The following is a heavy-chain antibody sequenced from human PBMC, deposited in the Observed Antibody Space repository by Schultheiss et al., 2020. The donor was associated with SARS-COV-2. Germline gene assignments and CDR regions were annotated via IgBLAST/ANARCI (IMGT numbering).Heavy chain of an antibody. D-gene: IGHD5-24*01. Sequence: SETLSLTCSVSGSSITGFFWTWIRQPPGKGLDPIGNIYFTGITKYNPSLKSRVTISIDTSKNQFSLKLGSVTAADTAVYFCARATRVESLFSVRGGSFDFWGRGTQVTVS. CDR1: GSSITGFF. J-gene: IGHJ4*02. CDR3: ARATRVESLFSVRGGSFDF. CDR2: IYFTGIT. V-gene: IGHV4-59*01.